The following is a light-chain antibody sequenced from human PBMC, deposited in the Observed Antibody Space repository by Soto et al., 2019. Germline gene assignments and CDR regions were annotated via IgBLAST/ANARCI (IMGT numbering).Light chain of an antibody. V-gene: IGLV6-57*01. Sequence: NFMLTQPHSVSASPGKTVTISCTRSSGSIASNYVQWYQQRPGSSPTTVIYEDNQRPSGVPDRFSGSIDRSSNSASLTISGLKTEDEADYYCQSYDSSIYVVFGGGTKLTVL. CDR2: EDN. J-gene: IGLJ2*01. CDR3: QSYDSSIYVV. CDR1: SGSIASNY.